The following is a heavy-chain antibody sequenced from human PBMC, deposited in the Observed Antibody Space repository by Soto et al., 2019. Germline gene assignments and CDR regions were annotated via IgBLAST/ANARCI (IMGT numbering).Heavy chain of an antibody. V-gene: IGHV3-23*01. CDR1: GFTISSYA. CDR3: AKARGSSTPAPGSY. D-gene: IGHD2-2*01. CDR2: ISGSGGDT. J-gene: IGHJ1*01. Sequence: PGGSMRLSCAAAGFTISSYAMSWVSKAPGKGLEWVSVISGSGGDTYYADSVKGRFTISRDNSKNTLSLQMNSLRAEDTAVYYCAKARGSSTPAPGSYWGQGTLVTVSS.